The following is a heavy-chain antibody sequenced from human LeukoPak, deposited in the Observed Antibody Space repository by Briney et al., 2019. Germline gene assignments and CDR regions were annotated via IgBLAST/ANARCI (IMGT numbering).Heavy chain of an antibody. D-gene: IGHD3-3*01. J-gene: IGHJ4*02. Sequence: GGSLRLSCAASGFTFSSYAMSWVRQAPGKGLEWVSAISGSGGSTYYADSVKGRFTISRDNAKNSLYLQMNSLRAEDTAVYYCEFWSGYYPDIVFDYWGQGTLVTVSS. CDR3: EFWSGYYPDIVFDY. CDR1: GFTFSSYA. CDR2: ISGSGGST. V-gene: IGHV3-23*01.